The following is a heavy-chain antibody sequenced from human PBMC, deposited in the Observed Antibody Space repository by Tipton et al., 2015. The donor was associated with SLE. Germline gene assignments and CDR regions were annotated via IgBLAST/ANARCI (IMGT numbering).Heavy chain of an antibody. V-gene: IGHV4-39*01. CDR1: GGSFSGYY. CDR3: ARRSPVAGRDWYFDL. D-gene: IGHD6-19*01. J-gene: IGHJ2*01. CDR2: IYYSGST. Sequence: TLSLTCAVYGGSFSGYYWGWIRQPPGKGLEWIGSIYYSGSTYYNPSLKSRVTISVDTSKNQFPLKLGSVTAADTAVYYCARRSPVAGRDWYFDLWGRGTLVTVSS.